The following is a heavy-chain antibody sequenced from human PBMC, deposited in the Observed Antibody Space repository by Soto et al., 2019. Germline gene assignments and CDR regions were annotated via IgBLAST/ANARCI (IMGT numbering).Heavy chain of an antibody. CDR1: GGSFSGYY. CDR3: ARGAEVDIVAQLTGYFDY. CDR2: INHSGST. V-gene: IGHV4-34*01. D-gene: IGHD5-12*01. J-gene: IGHJ4*02. Sequence: QVQLQQWGAGLLKPSETLSLTCAVYGGSFSGYYWSWMRQPPGKGLEWIGEINHSGSTNYNPSLKSRVTISVDTSKNQFSLKLSSVTAADTAVYYCARGAEVDIVAQLTGYFDYWGQGTLVTVSS.